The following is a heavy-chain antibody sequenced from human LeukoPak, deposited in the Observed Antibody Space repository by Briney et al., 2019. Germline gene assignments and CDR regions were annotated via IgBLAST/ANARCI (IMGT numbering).Heavy chain of an antibody. CDR3: ARDGGSWSLSGY. V-gene: IGHV3-30-3*01. D-gene: IGHD2/OR15-2a*01. Sequence: PGRSLRLSCVASGFTFSDYAMHWVRQAPGKGLEWVAVISHDGTNRYYADSVKGRFTISRDDSKNTLYLQMNSLRVEDTAVYYCARDGGSWSLSGYWGQGTLVTVSS. CDR1: GFTFSDYA. CDR2: ISHDGTNR. J-gene: IGHJ4*02.